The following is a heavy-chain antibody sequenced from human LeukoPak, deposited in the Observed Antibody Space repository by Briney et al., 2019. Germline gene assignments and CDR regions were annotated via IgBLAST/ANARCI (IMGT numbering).Heavy chain of an antibody. D-gene: IGHD3-10*01. CDR2: INHSGST. CDR1: GGSFSGYY. Sequence: SETLSLTCAVHGGSFSGYYWSWIRQPPGKGLEWIGEINHSGSTNYNPSLKSRVTISVDTSKNQFSLKLSSVTAADTAVYYCARGGMVRSYYYGMDVWGKGTTVTVSS. J-gene: IGHJ6*04. V-gene: IGHV4-34*01. CDR3: ARGGMVRSYYYGMDV.